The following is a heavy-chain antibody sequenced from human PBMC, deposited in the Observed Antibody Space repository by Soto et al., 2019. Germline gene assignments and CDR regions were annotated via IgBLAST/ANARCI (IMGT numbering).Heavy chain of an antibody. CDR1: GFTFSSYA. Sequence: GGSLRLSCAASGFTFSSYAMSWVRQAPGKGLEWVSAISGSGGSTYYADSVKGRFTISRDNSKNTLYLQMNSLRAEDTAVYYCAKVGQLWTPEPYYFDYWGQGTLVTVSS. CDR3: AKVGQLWTPEPYYFDY. CDR2: ISGSGGST. V-gene: IGHV3-23*01. J-gene: IGHJ4*02. D-gene: IGHD5-18*01.